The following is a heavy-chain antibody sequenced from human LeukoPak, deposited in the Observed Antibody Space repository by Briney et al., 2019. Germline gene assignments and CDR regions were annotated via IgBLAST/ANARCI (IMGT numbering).Heavy chain of an antibody. V-gene: IGHV5-10-1*01. J-gene: IGHJ4*02. Sequence: GESLRISCKGSGYSFTSYWISWVRQMPGKGLEWMGRIDPSDSYTNYSPSFQGHVTISADKSISTAYLQWSSLKASDTAVYYCARHAGGSYTSFDYWGQGTLVTVSS. CDR1: GYSFTSYW. CDR3: ARHAGGSYTSFDY. D-gene: IGHD1-26*01. CDR2: IDPSDSYT.